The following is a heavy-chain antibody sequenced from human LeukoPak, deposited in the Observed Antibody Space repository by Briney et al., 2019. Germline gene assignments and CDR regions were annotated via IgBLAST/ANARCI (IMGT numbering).Heavy chain of an antibody. Sequence: ASVKVSCKAPGYTFTGYYMHWVRQAPGQGLEWMGWINPNSGGTNYAQKFQGRVTMTRDTSISTAYMELSRLRSDDTAVYYCAIPYSSGWAYDYWGQGTLVTVSS. CDR1: GYTFTGYY. CDR3: AIPYSSGWAYDY. V-gene: IGHV1-2*02. D-gene: IGHD6-19*01. J-gene: IGHJ4*02. CDR2: INPNSGGT.